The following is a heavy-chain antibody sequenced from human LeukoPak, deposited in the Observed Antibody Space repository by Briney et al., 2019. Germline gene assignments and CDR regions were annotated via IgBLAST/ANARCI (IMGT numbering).Heavy chain of an antibody. CDR2: VSGSGGST. D-gene: IGHD3-10*01. Sequence: GGSLRLSCAASGFSFSSYVVSWVRQAPGKGLEWVSAVSGSGGSTYYADSVKGRFTISRDISKNTLYLQMNSLRAEDTAVYYCAKVLWFGGKYFDYWGQGTLVTVSS. V-gene: IGHV3-23*01. CDR1: GFSFSSYV. CDR3: AKVLWFGGKYFDY. J-gene: IGHJ4*02.